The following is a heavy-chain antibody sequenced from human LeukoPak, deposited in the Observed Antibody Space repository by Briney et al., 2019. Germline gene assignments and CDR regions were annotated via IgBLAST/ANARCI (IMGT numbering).Heavy chain of an antibody. CDR2: IRYDGSNK. V-gene: IGHV3-30*02. D-gene: IGHD6-19*01. CDR1: GFTFSSYG. CDR3: ARVWGYSSGWYG. J-gene: IGHJ4*02. Sequence: QPGGSLRLSCAASGFTFSSYGMHWVRQDPGKGLEWVAFIRYDGSNKYYADCVKGRFTISRDNSKNTLYLQMNSLRAEDTAVYYCARVWGYSSGWYGWGQGTLVTVSS.